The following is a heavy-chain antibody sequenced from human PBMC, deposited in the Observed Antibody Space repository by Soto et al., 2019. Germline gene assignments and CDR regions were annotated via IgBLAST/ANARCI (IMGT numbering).Heavy chain of an antibody. J-gene: IGHJ5*02. D-gene: IGHD6-13*01. CDR2: ISGSGGST. Sequence: GGSLRLSCAASGFTFSSYAMIWVRQAPGKGLEWVSAISGSGGSTYYADSVKGRFTISRDNSKNTLYLQMNSLRAEDTAVYYCAKGRAAAGTVELHWFDPWGQGTLVTVSS. CDR3: AKGRAAAGTVELHWFDP. V-gene: IGHV3-23*01. CDR1: GFTFSSYA.